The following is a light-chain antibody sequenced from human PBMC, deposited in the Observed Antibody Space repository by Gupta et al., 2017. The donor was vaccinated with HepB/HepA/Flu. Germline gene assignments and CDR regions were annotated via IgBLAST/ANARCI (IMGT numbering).Light chain of an antibody. J-gene: IGKJ2*02. CDR3: QQDDNLPRT. CDR1: QDISNY. V-gene: IGKV1-33*01. Sequence: IQMTQSPSSLSASVGDRVTITCQTSQDISNYLNWYQQKPGKAPKLLIYDASKLETGVPSRFSGSGSGTDFTFTISSLQPEDLAKYYCQQDDNLPRTFGQGTKLEIK. CDR2: DAS.